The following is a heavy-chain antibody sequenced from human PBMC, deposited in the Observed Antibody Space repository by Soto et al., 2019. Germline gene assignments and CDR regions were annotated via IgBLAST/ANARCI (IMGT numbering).Heavy chain of an antibody. CDR2: IKQDGSEK. CDR3: ARTLYSYGTDY. CDR1: GFTFSRSW. D-gene: IGHD5-18*01. J-gene: IGHJ4*02. V-gene: IGHV3-7*03. Sequence: GGSLRLSCAASGFTFSRSWMSWVRQAPGKGLEWVANIKQDGSEKFHVDSVKGRFTISRDNAKNSLYLQMNSLRAEDTAVYYCARTLYSYGTDYWGQGTLVTVSS.